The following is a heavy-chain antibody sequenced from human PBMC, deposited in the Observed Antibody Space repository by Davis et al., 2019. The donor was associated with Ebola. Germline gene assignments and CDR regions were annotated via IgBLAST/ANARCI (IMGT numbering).Heavy chain of an antibody. CDR3: ARGTSLVRNFDN. D-gene: IGHD1-14*01. Sequence: QVSCKGSGYSFTSYWIGWVRQMPGKGLEWMGIIYPGDSDTRYSPSFQGQVTISADNSISTAYLQWSSLKASDTATYYCARGTSLVRNFDNWGQGTLVTVSS. V-gene: IGHV5-51*01. J-gene: IGHJ4*02. CDR1: GYSFTSYW. CDR2: IYPGDSDT.